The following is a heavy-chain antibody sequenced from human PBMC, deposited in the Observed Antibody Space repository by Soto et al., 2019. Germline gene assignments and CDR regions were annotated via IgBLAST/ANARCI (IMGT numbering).Heavy chain of an antibody. V-gene: IGHV1-69*02. CDR2: IIPILGIA. Sequence: QVQLVQSGAEVKKPGSSVKVSCKASGGTFSSYTISWVRQAPGQGLEWMGRIIPILGIANYAQKFQGRVTITVDKSTSTAYMELSSLRSEDTAVYYCASGDTAMAFDYWGQGTLVTVSS. CDR1: GGTFSSYT. D-gene: IGHD5-18*01. J-gene: IGHJ4*02. CDR3: ASGDTAMAFDY.